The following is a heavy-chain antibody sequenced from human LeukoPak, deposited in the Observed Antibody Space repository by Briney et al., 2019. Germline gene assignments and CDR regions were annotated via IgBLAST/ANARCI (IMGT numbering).Heavy chain of an antibody. Sequence: GGSLRLSCAASGFTFGSYAMSWVRQAPGKGLEWVSAISGSGGSTYYADSVKGRFTISRDNSKNTLYLQMNSLRAEDTAVYYCAKSRSYRMRIAVAEWGQGTMVTVSS. D-gene: IGHD6-19*01. V-gene: IGHV3-23*01. CDR3: AKSRSYRMRIAVAE. CDR1: GFTFGSYA. J-gene: IGHJ3*01. CDR2: ISGSGGST.